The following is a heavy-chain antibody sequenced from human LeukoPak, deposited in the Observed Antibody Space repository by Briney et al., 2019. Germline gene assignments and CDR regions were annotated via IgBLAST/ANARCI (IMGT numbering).Heavy chain of an antibody. D-gene: IGHD3-3*01. CDR1: GYTFTSYG. CDR3: ARKANDFWSGYYTRKYFDY. V-gene: IGHV1-18*01. J-gene: IGHJ4*02. CDR2: ISAYNGNT. Sequence: ASVKVSCKASGYTFTSYGISWVRQAPGQGLEWMGWISAYNGNTNYAQKLQGRVTMTTDTSTSTAYLELRSLRSDDTAVYYCARKANDFWSGYYTRKYFDYWGQGTLVTVSS.